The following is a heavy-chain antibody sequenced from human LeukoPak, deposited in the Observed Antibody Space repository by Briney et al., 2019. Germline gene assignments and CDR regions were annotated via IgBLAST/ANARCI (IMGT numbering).Heavy chain of an antibody. CDR3: ARGPLMITFGGVIVLDAFDI. V-gene: IGHV4-39*07. CDR1: GGSISSSSYY. J-gene: IGHJ3*02. D-gene: IGHD3-16*02. Sequence: SETLSLTCTVSGGSISSSSYYWGWLRQPPGKGLEWIVSIYYSGSTYYNPSLKSRVTISVDTSKNQFSLKLSSVTAADTAVYYCARGPLMITFGGVIVLDAFDIWGQGTMVTVSS. CDR2: IYYSGST.